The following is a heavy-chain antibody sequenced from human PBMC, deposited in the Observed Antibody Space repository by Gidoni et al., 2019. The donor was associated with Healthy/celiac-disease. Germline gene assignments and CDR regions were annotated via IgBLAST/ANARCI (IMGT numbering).Heavy chain of an antibody. CDR2: FGPEGGET. D-gene: IGHD4-17*01. J-gene: IGHJ4*02. V-gene: IGHV1-24*01. Sequence: QVQLVQSGAEVKKPGASVKVSCKVSGYTLTELSMHWVRQAPGTGLEWMGGFGPEGGETIYAQEFQGRVIMTEDTSNDKAYMELSSLRSEDTAVYYCATADFYGDYEYYFDYWGQGTLVTVSS. CDR3: ATADFYGDYEYYFDY. CDR1: GYTLTELS.